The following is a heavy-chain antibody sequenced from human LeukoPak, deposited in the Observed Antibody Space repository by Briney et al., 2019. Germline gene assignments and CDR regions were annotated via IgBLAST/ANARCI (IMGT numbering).Heavy chain of an antibody. D-gene: IGHD3-22*01. V-gene: IGHV4-38-2*01. CDR3: ARNDSSGYFDY. J-gene: IGHJ4*02. Sequence: PSETPSLTCAVSGYSISSGYYGGWIRQPPGKRLEWIGSIYYSGSTHYNPSLKSRVTISVDTSKNQFSLRLSSVTAADTAVYYCARNDSSGYFDYWGQGTLVTVSS. CDR2: IYYSGST. CDR1: GYSISSGYY.